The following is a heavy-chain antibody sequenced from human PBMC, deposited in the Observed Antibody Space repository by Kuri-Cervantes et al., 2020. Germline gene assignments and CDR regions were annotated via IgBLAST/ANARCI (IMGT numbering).Heavy chain of an antibody. D-gene: IGHD2-15*01. CDR1: GFTLSSYW. J-gene: IGHJ4*02. CDR3: AREGNIPTYCSGGSRYAGY. CDR2: IRQGGSEK. Sequence: GGSLRLSCVTSGFTLSSYWISWVRQAPGKGLEWVANIRQGGSEKYYVDSVKGRFTISRDNAKNSLYLQMNSLRAEVTAVYYCAREGNIPTYCSGGSRYAGYWGQGTLVTVSS. V-gene: IGHV3-7*01.